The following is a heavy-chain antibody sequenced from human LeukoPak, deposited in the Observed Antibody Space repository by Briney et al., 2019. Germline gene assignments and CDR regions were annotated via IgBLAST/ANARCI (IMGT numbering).Heavy chain of an antibody. Sequence: SETLSLTRTVSGGSISSSSYYWGWIRQPPGKGLEWIGSIYYSGSTYYNPSLKSRVTISVDTSKNQFSLKLSSVTAADTAVYYCARRSRGYSYGTYYYYMDVWGKGTTVTVSS. CDR2: IYYSGST. CDR3: ARRSRGYSYGTYYYYMDV. D-gene: IGHD5-18*01. J-gene: IGHJ6*03. CDR1: GGSISSSSYY. V-gene: IGHV4-39*01.